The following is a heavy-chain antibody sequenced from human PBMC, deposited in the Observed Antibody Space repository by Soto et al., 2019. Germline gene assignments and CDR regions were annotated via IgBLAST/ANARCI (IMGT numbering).Heavy chain of an antibody. Sequence: GGSLRLSCAASGFTFSSYSMNWVRQAPGKGLEWVSYISSSSSTIYYADSVKGRFTISRDNAKNSLYLQMNSLRAEDTAVYYCAREGSGYYDSTPLDNWGKGTLVTVSS. CDR3: AREGSGYYDSTPLDN. CDR2: ISSSSSTI. CDR1: GFTFSSYS. D-gene: IGHD3-22*01. V-gene: IGHV3-48*01. J-gene: IGHJ4*02.